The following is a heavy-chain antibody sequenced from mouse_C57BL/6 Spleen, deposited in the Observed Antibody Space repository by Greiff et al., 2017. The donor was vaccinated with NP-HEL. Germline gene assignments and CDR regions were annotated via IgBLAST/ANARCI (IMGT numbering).Heavy chain of an antibody. J-gene: IGHJ4*01. CDR1: GYTFTSYT. CDR2: INPSSGYT. V-gene: IGHV1-4*01. D-gene: IGHD1-1*01. Sequence: QVQLQQSGAELARPGASVKMSCTASGYTFTSYTMHWVKQRPGQGLEWIGYINPSSGYTKYNQKFKDKATLTADKSSSTAYMQLSSLTSEDSAVYYCTRFGSNYYAMDYWGQGTSVTVSS. CDR3: TRFGSNYYAMDY.